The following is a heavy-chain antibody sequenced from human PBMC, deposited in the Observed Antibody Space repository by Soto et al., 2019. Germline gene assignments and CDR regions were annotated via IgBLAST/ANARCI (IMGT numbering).Heavy chain of an antibody. CDR1: GYSFTTYW. D-gene: IGHD2-15*01. V-gene: IGHV5-51*01. J-gene: IGHJ4*02. Sequence: GESLKISCKGSGYSFTTYWIGWGRQMPGIGLVWMGIIFPGDSDISYSPSFQGQVTMSADKFISTAYLQWSSLKASDTAIYYCARRGYGGNEGYFDHWGQGTLVTVSS. CDR2: IFPGDSDI. CDR3: ARRGYGGNEGYFDH.